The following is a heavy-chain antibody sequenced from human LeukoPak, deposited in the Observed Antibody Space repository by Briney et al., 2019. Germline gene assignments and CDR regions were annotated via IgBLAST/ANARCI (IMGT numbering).Heavy chain of an antibody. CDR3: ARDYSGGYYYYYYMDV. J-gene: IGHJ6*03. D-gene: IGHD2-15*01. V-gene: IGHV3-11*04. CDR2: ISTSGSTI. Sequence: GGSLRLSCTSSGFTFSDYFMSWIRQAPGKGLEWVSYISTSGSTIYYTDSVKGRFTISRDNAKNSLYLQMNSLRAEDTAVYYCARDYSGGYYYYYYMDVWGKGTTVTVSS. CDR1: GFTFSDYF.